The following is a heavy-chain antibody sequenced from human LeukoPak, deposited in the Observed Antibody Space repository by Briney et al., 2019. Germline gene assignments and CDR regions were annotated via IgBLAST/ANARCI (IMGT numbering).Heavy chain of an antibody. CDR1: GGSFSGYY. Sequence: KPSETLSLTCAIYGGSFSGYYWSWIRQPPGKGLEWTGEINQSGSTNYNPPLRSRVTASLDTSKNQFSLKLSSVTAADTAVYYCAALTTVPIWGQGTLVTVSS. V-gene: IGHV4-34*01. J-gene: IGHJ4*02. CDR2: INQSGST. D-gene: IGHD4-11*01. CDR3: AALTTVPI.